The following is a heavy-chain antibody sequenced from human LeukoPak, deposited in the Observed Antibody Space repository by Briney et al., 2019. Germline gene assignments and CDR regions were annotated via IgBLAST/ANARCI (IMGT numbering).Heavy chain of an antibody. V-gene: IGHV4-59*08. Sequence: SETLSLACTVSGGSISSYYWSWIRQPAGKGLEWIGYIYYSGSTYYNPSLKSRVTISVDTSKNQFSLKLSSVTAADTAVYYCARRIYGSGSFPLDIWGQGTMITVSS. J-gene: IGHJ3*02. CDR2: IYYSGST. CDR3: ARRIYGSGSFPLDI. CDR1: GGSISSYY. D-gene: IGHD3-10*01.